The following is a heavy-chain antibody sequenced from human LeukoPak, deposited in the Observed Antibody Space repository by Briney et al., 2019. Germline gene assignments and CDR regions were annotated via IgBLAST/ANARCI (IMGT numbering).Heavy chain of an antibody. CDR1: GLTFSNAW. V-gene: IGHV3-15*01. Sequence: PGGSLRLSCAASGLTFSNAWMSWVRQAPGKGLEWVGRIRGKTDGGTTDYAAPVKGRFTISRDDSKNTLYLQMNSLKTEDTAVYYCTTAPYGDYPPYYYYGMDVWGQGTTVTVSS. J-gene: IGHJ6*02. CDR2: IRGKTDGGTT. CDR3: TTAPYGDYPPYYYYGMDV. D-gene: IGHD4-17*01.